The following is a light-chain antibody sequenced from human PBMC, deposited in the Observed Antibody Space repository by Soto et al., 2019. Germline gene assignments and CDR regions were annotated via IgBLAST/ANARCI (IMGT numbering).Light chain of an antibody. CDR3: QSYDSSLSVV. CDR2: VNI. V-gene: IGLV1-40*01. J-gene: IGLJ2*01. CDR1: SSNIGAGYD. Sequence: QSVLTQPPSVSGAPGQRVTISCTGSSSNIGAGYDVHWYQQLPGTAPKLLIYVNINRPSGVPDRFSGSKSGTSASLAITGLQAEDEADYYCQSYDSSLSVVFGRGTKLTVL.